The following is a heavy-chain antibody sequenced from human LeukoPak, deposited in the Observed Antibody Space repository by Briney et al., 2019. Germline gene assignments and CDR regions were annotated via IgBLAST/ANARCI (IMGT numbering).Heavy chain of an antibody. D-gene: IGHD5-18*01. CDR3: ARRYSYGGFYTDY. CDR2: IYYSGST. Sequence: SETLSLTCTVSGGSISSYYWSWIRQPPGKGLEWIGYIYYSGSTNYNPSLKSRVTISVDTSKNQFSLKLSSVTAADTAVYYCARRYSYGGFYTDYWGQGTLVTVSS. V-gene: IGHV4-59*12. J-gene: IGHJ4*02. CDR1: GGSISSYY.